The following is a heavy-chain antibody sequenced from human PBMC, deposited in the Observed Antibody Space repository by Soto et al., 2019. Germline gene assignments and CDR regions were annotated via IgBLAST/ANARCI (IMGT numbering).Heavy chain of an antibody. V-gene: IGHV1-2*02. CDR2: ISPKSGAT. CDR3: ARPPGYISDWYYFDL. D-gene: IGHD3-9*01. CDR1: GYTFIDYY. Sequence: ASVKVSCKASGYTFIDYYMHWVRQAPGQGFEWLGRISPKSGATNYAQKFQGRVTMTWDTSLNTAYMELNSLISEDTAVYYCARPPGYISDWYYFDLWGQGTLVTVS. J-gene: IGHJ4*02.